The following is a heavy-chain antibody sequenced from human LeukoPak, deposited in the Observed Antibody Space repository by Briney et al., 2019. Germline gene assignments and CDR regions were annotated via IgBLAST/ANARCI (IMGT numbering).Heavy chain of an antibody. CDR1: GLIFSNYW. D-gene: IGHD5-12*01. CDR3: VRDGGVSGYDLLDY. CDR2: INQDGSKE. J-gene: IGHJ4*02. V-gene: IGHV3-7*01. Sequence: GGSLRLSCTASGLIFSNYWMTWVRQAPGKGLEWVAQINQDGSKEYYIDSVKARFSISRDNARNSLSLQMNSLRAEDTAVYYCVRDGGVSGYDLLDYWGQRTLVTVSS.